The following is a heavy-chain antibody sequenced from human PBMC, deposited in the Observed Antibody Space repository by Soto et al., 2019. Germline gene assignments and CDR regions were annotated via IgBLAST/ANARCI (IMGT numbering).Heavy chain of an antibody. CDR3: ARDKSRGTVVTFYYYYGMDV. CDR2: IIPIFGTA. V-gene: IGHV1-69*13. D-gene: IGHD2-15*01. CDR1: GGTFSSYA. Sequence: SVKVSCKASGGTFSSYAISWVRQAPGQGLEWMGGIIPIFGTANYAQKFQGRVTITADESTSTAYMELSSLRSEDTAVYYCARDKSRGTVVTFYYYYGMDVWGQGTTVTVSS. J-gene: IGHJ6*02.